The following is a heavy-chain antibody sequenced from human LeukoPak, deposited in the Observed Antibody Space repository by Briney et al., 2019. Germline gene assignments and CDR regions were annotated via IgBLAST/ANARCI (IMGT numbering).Heavy chain of an antibody. CDR1: GYTLTELS. CDR2: FDPEDGET. CDR3: ATDPRNYYYMDV. Sequence: ASVKVSCKVSGYTLTELSMHWVRQAPGKGLEWMGGFDPEDGETIYAQKFQGRVTMTEDTSTDTAYMELSSLRSEDMAVYYCATDPRNYYYMDVWGKGTTVTVSS. J-gene: IGHJ6*03. V-gene: IGHV1-24*01.